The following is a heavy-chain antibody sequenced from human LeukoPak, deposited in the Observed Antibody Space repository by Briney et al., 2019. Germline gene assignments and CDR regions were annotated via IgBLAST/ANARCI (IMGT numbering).Heavy chain of an antibody. CDR2: ISGSGGST. Sequence: GGSLRLSCAASGFTFSSYAMSWVRQAPGKGLEWVSAISGSGGSTYYADSVKGRFTISRDNSMNTLYLQMNSLRAEDTAVYYCAKDYFARYYYDSSGYYYFDYWGQGTLVTVSS. CDR1: GFTFSSYA. CDR3: AKDYFARYYYDSSGYYYFDY. D-gene: IGHD3-22*01. J-gene: IGHJ4*02. V-gene: IGHV3-23*01.